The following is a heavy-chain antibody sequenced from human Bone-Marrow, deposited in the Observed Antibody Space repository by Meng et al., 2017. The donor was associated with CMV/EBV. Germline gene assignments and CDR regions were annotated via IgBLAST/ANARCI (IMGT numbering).Heavy chain of an antibody. CDR3: AKGDSNSHYVGDFDY. V-gene: IGHV3-23*01. D-gene: IGHD6-13*01. Sequence: GGSLRLSCAASGFTFSSYWMSWVRQAPGKGLEWVSAISGSGGSTYYADSVKGRFTISRDNSKNTLYLQMNSLRAEDTAVYYGAKGDSNSHYVGDFDYWGQGTLVTVSS. J-gene: IGHJ4*02. CDR2: ISGSGGST. CDR1: GFTFSSYW.